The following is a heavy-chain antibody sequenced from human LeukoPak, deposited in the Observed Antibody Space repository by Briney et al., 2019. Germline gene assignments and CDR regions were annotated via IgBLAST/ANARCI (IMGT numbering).Heavy chain of an antibody. CDR3: ARTLRFFRFLDV. D-gene: IGHD3-3*01. V-gene: IGHV3-7*03. J-gene: IGHJ6*02. CDR1: GFTFSSYW. Sequence: TGGSLRLSCAASGFTFSSYWMSWVRQAPGKGLEWVANIKQDGSEKYYVDSVKGRFTIPRDNAKNSLYLQMNSLRAEDMAVYYCARTLRFFRFLDVWGQGTTVTVSS. CDR2: IKQDGSEK.